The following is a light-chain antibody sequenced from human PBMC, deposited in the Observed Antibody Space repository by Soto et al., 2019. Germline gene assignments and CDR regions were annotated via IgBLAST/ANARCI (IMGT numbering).Light chain of an antibody. CDR3: GTWDTSLSAVV. CDR2: DNN. Sequence: QSVLTQPPSVSAAPGQTVTISCSGSSSNIGNNYVSWYQHPPGTAPKLLIYDNNERPSGIPDRFSGSKSGTSATLGITGLQTGDEADYYCGTWDTSLSAVVFGGGTKLTVL. J-gene: IGLJ2*01. V-gene: IGLV1-51*01. CDR1: SSNIGNNY.